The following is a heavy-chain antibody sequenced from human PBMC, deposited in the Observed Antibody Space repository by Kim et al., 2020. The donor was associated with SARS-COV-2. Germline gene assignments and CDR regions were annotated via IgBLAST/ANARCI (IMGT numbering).Heavy chain of an antibody. CDR2: ISGDGGST. J-gene: IGHJ4*02. CDR1: GFTFDDYA. Sequence: GGSLRLSCAASGFTFDDYAMHWVRQAPGKGLEWVSLISGDGGSTYYADSVKGRFTISRDNSKNSLYLQMNSLRTEDTALYYCAKDIKRNPRYYFDYWGQGTLVTVSS. V-gene: IGHV3-43*02. CDR3: AKDIKRNPRYYFDY.